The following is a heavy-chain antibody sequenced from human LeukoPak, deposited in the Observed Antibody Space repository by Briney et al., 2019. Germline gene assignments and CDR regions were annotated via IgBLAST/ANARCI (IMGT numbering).Heavy chain of an antibody. CDR3: AKVISSYSSSDSY. Sequence: GGSLRLSCAASGITFNNFGMRWVRQAPGKGLEWVSSISNGGDHKFYADSVRGRFTISRDNSKNTLYLQMDSLRAEDTAVYYCAKVISSYSSSDSYWGQGTLVTVSS. J-gene: IGHJ4*02. D-gene: IGHD5-12*01. CDR2: ISNGGDHK. V-gene: IGHV3-23*01. CDR1: GITFNNFG.